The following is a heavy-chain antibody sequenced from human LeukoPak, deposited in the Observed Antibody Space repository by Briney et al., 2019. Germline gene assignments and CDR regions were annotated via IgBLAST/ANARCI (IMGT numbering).Heavy chain of an antibody. V-gene: IGHV3-74*01. CDR1: GFTFSSYW. Sequence: GGSLRLSCAASGFTFSSYWMHWVRQAPGKGLVWVSRINTDGSSTSYAHSVKGRFTISRDNAKNTLYLQMNSLRAEDTAVYSCARVSSSSWWALDYWGQGPLVTVSS. D-gene: IGHD6-13*01. CDR3: ARVSSSSWWALDY. J-gene: IGHJ4*02. CDR2: INTDGSST.